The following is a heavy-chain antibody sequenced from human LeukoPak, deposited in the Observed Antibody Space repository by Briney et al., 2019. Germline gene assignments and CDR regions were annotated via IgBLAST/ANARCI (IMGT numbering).Heavy chain of an antibody. CDR1: GGSISSYY. J-gene: IGHJ5*02. CDR2: IYTSGST. V-gene: IGHV4-4*07. CDR3: AREYEDFWSGTRAWFDP. D-gene: IGHD3-3*02. Sequence: SETLSLTCTVSGGSISSYYWSWIRQPAGKGLEWIGRIYTSGSTNYNPSLKSRDTMSVDTSKNQFSLKLSSVTAADTAVYYCAREYEDFWSGTRAWFDPWGQGTLVTVSS.